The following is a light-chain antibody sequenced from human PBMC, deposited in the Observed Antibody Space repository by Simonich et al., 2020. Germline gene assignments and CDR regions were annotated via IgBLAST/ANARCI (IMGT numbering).Light chain of an antibody. CDR2: VAS. V-gene: IGKV3-15*01. CDR3: QQYNNWPGT. J-gene: IGKJ1*01. Sequence: EIVITQSPATLSVSPGKRATLSCRASQSVSRNLSWYQQKPGQAPRLLIYVASTRATGIPARFSGSGSGKEFTLTISSMQSEDFAVYYCQQYNNWPGTFGQGTKVEIK. CDR1: QSVSRN.